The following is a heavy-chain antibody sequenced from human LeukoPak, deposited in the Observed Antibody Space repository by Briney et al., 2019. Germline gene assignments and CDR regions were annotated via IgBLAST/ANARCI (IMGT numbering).Heavy chain of an antibody. CDR1: GGTFSSYA. CDR2: IIPIFGTA. Sequence: ASVKVSCKASGGTFSSYAISWVRQAPGQGLEWMGGIIPIFGTANYAQKFQGRVTITTDESTSTAYMELSSLRSEDPAVYYCASLEIAAAGTVYWGQGTLVTVSS. CDR3: ASLEIAAAGTVY. V-gene: IGHV1-69*05. D-gene: IGHD6-13*01. J-gene: IGHJ4*02.